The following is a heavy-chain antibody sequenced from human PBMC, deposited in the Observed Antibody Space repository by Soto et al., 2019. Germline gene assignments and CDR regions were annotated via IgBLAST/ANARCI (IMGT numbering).Heavy chain of an antibody. CDR1: EFTFSIYA. D-gene: IGHD6-13*01. V-gene: IGHV3-23*01. Sequence: PGGSLRLSCAASEFTFSIYAMSWVRQAPGKGLEWVSTISASGGTTYYADSVKGRFTISRDNSKNTLYLQMSSLRAEDTAVYYCVKDMRSSSWIPHFDYWGQGTLVTVSS. CDR2: ISASGGTT. CDR3: VKDMRSSSWIPHFDY. J-gene: IGHJ4*02.